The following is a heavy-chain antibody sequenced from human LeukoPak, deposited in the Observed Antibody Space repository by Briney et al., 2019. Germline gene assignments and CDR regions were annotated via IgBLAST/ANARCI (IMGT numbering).Heavy chain of an antibody. Sequence: GASVKVSCKASGYTFTTYGISWVRQAPGQGLEWMGWISAYKGNTNYAQKVQGRVTMTEDTSTDTAYMELCSLRSEDTAVYYCATVEALGIDFDYWGQGTLVTVSS. CDR3: ATVEALGIDFDY. J-gene: IGHJ4*02. V-gene: IGHV1-18*01. CDR2: ISAYKGNT. D-gene: IGHD3-16*01. CDR1: GYTFTTYG.